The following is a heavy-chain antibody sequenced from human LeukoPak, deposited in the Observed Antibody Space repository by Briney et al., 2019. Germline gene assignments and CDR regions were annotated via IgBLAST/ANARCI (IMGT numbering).Heavy chain of an antibody. J-gene: IGHJ4*02. Sequence: ASVKVSCKASGYTFSDYYIHWVRQAPGQGLECMGWINCKNGDTKYGQKFQDRVTMTRDTSITTAYLELSRLTSDDTAVYYCARDPPSQLPIDYWGQGTPVTVSS. CDR1: GYTFSDYY. V-gene: IGHV1-2*02. CDR3: ARDPPSQLPIDY. D-gene: IGHD4-11*01. CDR2: INCKNGDT.